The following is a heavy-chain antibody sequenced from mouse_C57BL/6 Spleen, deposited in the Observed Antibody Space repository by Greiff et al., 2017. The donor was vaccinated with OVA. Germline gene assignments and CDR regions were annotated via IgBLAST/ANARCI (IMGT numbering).Heavy chain of an antibody. CDR3: CSDYGNDGAMDY. CDR1: GYTFTSYR. V-gene: IGHV1-4*01. J-gene: IGHJ4*01. Sequence: VQLQQSGAGLVRPGASVKMSCTASGYTFTSYRMHWVNQRPGQGLEWIGYINPSSGTIKYTQKFKGKATLTADKSSSTAYKQMSSLTAEDTAVYYCCSDYGNDGAMDYWGQGTSVTVSA. D-gene: IGHD2-2*01. CDR2: INPSSGTI.